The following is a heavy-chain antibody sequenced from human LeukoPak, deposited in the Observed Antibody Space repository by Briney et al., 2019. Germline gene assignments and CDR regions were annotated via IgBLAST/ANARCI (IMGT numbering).Heavy chain of an antibody. J-gene: IGHJ4*02. D-gene: IGHD4-17*01. Sequence: PSQTLSLTCTVSGGSISSGGYYWSWIRQPPGKGLEWIGYIYHSGSTYYNPSLKSRVTISVDRSKNQFSLKLSSVTAADTAVYYCARGELYGDSYFDYWGQGTLVTVSS. CDR2: IYHSGST. V-gene: IGHV4-30-2*01. CDR3: ARGELYGDSYFDY. CDR1: GGSISSGGYY.